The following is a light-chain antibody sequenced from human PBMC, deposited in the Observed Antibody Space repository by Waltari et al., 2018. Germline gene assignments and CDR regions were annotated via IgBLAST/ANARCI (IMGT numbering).Light chain of an antibody. CDR3: SSYTGSSTWV. CDR2: DVN. J-gene: IGLJ3*02. V-gene: IGLV2-14*01. CDR1: SSDVGGYNS. Sequence: QSALTQPAPVSGSPGQSITIPCTGTSSDVGGYNSVSGYQQHPGKAPKLMIYDVNRRPSWVSNRVSGSQSGNTASLTISGLQAEDEADFYCSSYTGSSTWVFGGGTKLTVL.